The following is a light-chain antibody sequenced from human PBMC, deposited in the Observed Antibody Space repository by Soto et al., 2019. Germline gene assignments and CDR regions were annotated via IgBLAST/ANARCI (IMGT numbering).Light chain of an antibody. CDR2: AAS. CDR3: QQVNSFPST. V-gene: IGKV1-9*01. Sequence: IHLTQSPSSLSASLGDGGTITCRHSQGISSHVAWYQQNPEKAPKLLIYAASTLQTGVPSRFSGGGSGTDFPLTLSSLQPEDFATYYCQQVNSFPSTFGQGRRLEIK. CDR1: QGISSH. J-gene: IGKJ5*01.